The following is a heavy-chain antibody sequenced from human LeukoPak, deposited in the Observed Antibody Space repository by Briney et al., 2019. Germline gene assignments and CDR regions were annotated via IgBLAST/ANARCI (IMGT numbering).Heavy chain of an antibody. J-gene: IGHJ6*03. Sequence: SETLSLTCTVSGVSISSYYWSWIRQPPGKGLEWIGYIYYSGSTNYNPSLKSRVTISVDTSKNQFSLKLSSVTAADTAVYYCARVGSSSFYYYYYMDVWGKGTTVTVSS. D-gene: IGHD6-6*01. V-gene: IGHV4-59*01. CDR2: IYYSGST. CDR3: ARVGSSSFYYYYYMDV. CDR1: GVSISSYY.